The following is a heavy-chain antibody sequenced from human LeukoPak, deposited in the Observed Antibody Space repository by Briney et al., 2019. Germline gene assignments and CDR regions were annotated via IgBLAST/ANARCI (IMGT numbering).Heavy chain of an antibody. CDR3: ARRGYSGYAYYMDV. CDR2: TYPGDCDH. Sequence: GQSLKFSCKGSGYSFTTFWIGWVRQIPGKGLEWMGITYPGDCDHTQSPSFQGQVPISADKSHNTAYLQWNSLKASDTAMYYCARRGYSGYAYYMDVWGKGTTDPVSS. J-gene: IGHJ6*03. V-gene: IGHV5-51*01. D-gene: IGHD5-12*01. CDR1: GYSFTTFW.